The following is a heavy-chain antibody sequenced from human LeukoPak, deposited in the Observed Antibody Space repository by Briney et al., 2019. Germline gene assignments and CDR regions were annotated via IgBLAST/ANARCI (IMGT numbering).Heavy chain of an antibody. CDR2: IWYDGSNK. Sequence: PGRSLRLSCAASGFTFSSYGMHWVRQAPGKGLEWVAVIWYDGSNKYYADSVKGRFTISRDNSKNTLYLQMNSLRAEDTAVYYCAKDRKADYYFDYWDQGTLVTVSS. J-gene: IGHJ4*02. CDR3: AKDRKADYYFDY. D-gene: IGHD2-21*02. CDR1: GFTFSSYG. V-gene: IGHV3-33*06.